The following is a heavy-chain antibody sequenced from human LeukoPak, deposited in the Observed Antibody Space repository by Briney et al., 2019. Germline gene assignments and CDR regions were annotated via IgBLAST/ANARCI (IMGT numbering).Heavy chain of an antibody. Sequence: GGSLRLSCAASGVTFSNYAMSWVRQAPGKGLEWVSAISGSGGSTYYADSVKGRFTISRDNSKNPLYLQMNSLRAEDTAVYYCARNPHPTVTSNWYFDLWGRGTLVTVSS. D-gene: IGHD4-17*01. J-gene: IGHJ2*01. CDR3: ARNPHPTVTSNWYFDL. CDR1: GVTFSNYA. V-gene: IGHV3-23*01. CDR2: ISGSGGST.